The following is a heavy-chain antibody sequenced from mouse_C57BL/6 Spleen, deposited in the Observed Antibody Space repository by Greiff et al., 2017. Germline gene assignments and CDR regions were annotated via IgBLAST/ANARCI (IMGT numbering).Heavy chain of an antibody. V-gene: IGHV1-55*01. CDR3: ARRDYYGSSPYAMDY. D-gene: IGHD1-1*01. Sequence: VQLQQSGAELVKPGASVKMSCKASGYTFTSYWITWVKQRPGQGLEWIGDIYPASGSTNYNEKFKSKATLTVDTSSSTAYMQLSSLTSEDSAVYYCARRDYYGSSPYAMDYWGQGTSVTVSS. CDR2: IYPASGST. J-gene: IGHJ4*01. CDR1: GYTFTSYW.